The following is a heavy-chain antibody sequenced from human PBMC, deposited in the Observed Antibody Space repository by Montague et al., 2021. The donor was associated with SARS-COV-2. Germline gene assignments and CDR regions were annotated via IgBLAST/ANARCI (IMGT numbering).Heavy chain of an antibody. J-gene: IGHJ3*02. V-gene: IGHV4-39*01. CDR2: IFYSGST. Sequence: SETLSLTCTVSGGSISSSSYYWGWIRQPPGKGLEWIGNIFYSGSTYCNTSLKSRVTISVDTSKNQFSLRLSSVTAADTAVYYCARLPYFYDSTHAFDIWGRGTMVTVSS. D-gene: IGHD3-22*01. CDR1: GGSISSSSYY. CDR3: ARLPYFYDSTHAFDI.